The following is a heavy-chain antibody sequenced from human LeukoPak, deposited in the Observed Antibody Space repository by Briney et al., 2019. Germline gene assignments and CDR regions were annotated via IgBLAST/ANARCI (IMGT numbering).Heavy chain of an antibody. V-gene: IGHV3-11*01. J-gene: IGHJ4*02. Sequence: PGGSLRLSCAASGFTFSDYYMSWIRQAPGKGLEWVSYISSSGSTIYYADSVKGRFTISRDNAKNSLYLQTNSLRAEDTAVYYCARYYSSGYYSNYWGQGTLVTVSS. D-gene: IGHD3-22*01. CDR1: GFTFSDYY. CDR2: ISSSGSTI. CDR3: ARYYSSGYYSNY.